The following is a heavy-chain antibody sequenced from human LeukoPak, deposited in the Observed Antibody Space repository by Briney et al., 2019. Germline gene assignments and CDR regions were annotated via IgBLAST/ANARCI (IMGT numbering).Heavy chain of an antibody. CDR3: ARGPGLGYYYYYGMDV. D-gene: IGHD6-6*01. CDR1: GFTFSSYW. CDR2: INSDGSST. J-gene: IGHJ6*02. Sequence: PGGSLRLSCAASGFTFSSYWMHWVRQAPGKGLVWVSRINSDGSSTSYADSGKGRFTISRDNAKNTLYLQMNSLRAEDTAVYYCARGPGLGYYYYYGMDVWGQGTTVTVSS. V-gene: IGHV3-74*01.